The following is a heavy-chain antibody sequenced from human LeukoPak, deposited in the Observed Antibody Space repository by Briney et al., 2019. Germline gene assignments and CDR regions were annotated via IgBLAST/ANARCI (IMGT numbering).Heavy chain of an antibody. D-gene: IGHD4-17*01. Sequence: GGSLRLSCAVSGFTFSSYVLSWVRQAPGKGLEWVAVISYDGSNKYYADSVKGRFTISRDNSKNTLYLQMSSLGAGDAAVYYCARSTLKMTTVTRFYYWGQGTPVTVSS. J-gene: IGHJ4*02. CDR1: GFTFSSYV. V-gene: IGHV3-30-3*01. CDR3: ARSTLKMTTVTRFYY. CDR2: ISYDGSNK.